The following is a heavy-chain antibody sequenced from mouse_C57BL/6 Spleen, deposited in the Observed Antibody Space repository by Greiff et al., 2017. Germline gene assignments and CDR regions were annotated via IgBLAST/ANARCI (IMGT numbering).Heavy chain of an antibody. CDR3: ATDGYDGYGDV. CDR1: GFNIKDYY. J-gene: IGHJ1*03. CDR2: LDPEDGET. V-gene: IGHV14-2*01. D-gene: IGHD2-2*01. Sequence: VQLKQSGAELVKPGASVKLSCTASGFNIKDYYMHWVKQRPEQGLEWIGRLDPEDGETKYAPKFQGKATITADPSSNTAYLQLSSLTSEDTAVDYCATDGYDGYGDVWGKGTTVTVSS.